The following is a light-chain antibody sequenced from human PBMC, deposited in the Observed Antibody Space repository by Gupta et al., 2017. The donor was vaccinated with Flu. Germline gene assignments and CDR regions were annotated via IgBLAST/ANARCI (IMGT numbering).Light chain of an antibody. CDR1: TSNVGGNT. CDR2: SSH. J-gene: IGLJ3*02. V-gene: IGLV1-44*01. CDR3: AAWDDSRNGLV. Sequence: QYVLTQSPSASETPGLRVTISCSGSTSNVGGNTVHLYQQVQGTAPKLLIHSSHQRPSGVPDRFSCSKSGTSASLAISGLQSEDEADYYCAAWDDSRNGLVFGGGTKLTVL.